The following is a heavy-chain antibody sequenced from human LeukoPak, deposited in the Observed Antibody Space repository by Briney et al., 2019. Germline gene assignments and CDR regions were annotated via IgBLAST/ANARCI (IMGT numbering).Heavy chain of an antibody. Sequence: GGSLRLSCEASGFTFNTYAIYWVRQAPGKGLEWVSGICGSGGCTYYADSEKGGFTISGANSKNTVYLQMNSLTADDTAVYYCAKTTVGYSSGRYPGWPADCWGQGTLVTVSS. CDR1: GFTFNTYA. V-gene: IGHV3-23*01. D-gene: IGHD6-19*01. CDR3: AKTTVGYSSGRYPGWPADC. J-gene: IGHJ4*02. CDR2: ICGSGGCT.